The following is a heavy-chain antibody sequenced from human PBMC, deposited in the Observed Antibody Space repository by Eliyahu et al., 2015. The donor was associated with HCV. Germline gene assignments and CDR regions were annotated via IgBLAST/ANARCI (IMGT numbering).Heavy chain of an antibody. CDR1: GGSISSYY. V-gene: IGHV4-59*01. CDR3: ARGSRSITRNPLPNWFDP. CDR2: IYYSGST. Sequence: QVQLQESGPGLVKPSETLSLTCTVSGGSISSYYWSWIRQPPGKGLEWIGYIYYSGSTNYNPSLKSRVTISVDTSKNQFSLKLSSVTAADTAVYYCARGSRSITRNPLPNWFDPWGQGTLVTVSS. D-gene: IGHD3-3*01. J-gene: IGHJ5*02.